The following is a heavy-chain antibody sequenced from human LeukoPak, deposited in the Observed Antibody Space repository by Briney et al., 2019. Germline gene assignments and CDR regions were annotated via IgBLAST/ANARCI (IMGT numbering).Heavy chain of an antibody. CDR2: INEGGSEA. Sequence: GGSLRLSRVASGFGFSKFLMNWVRQPPGKGLEWLAKINEGGSEAHYVDSVKGRFTISRDNANNSLFLQMSSLRVEDTAVYYCASGAHWGLGTLVIVPS. D-gene: IGHD4-17*01. CDR1: GFGFSKFL. J-gene: IGHJ4*02. CDR3: ASGAH. V-gene: IGHV3-7*03.